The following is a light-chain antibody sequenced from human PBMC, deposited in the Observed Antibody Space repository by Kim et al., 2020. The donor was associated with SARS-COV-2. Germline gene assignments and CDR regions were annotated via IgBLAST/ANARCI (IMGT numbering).Light chain of an antibody. CDR2: RGR. CDR1: NIGSKG. V-gene: IGLV3-9*01. CDR3: QVWDSSSGWV. Sequence: VALGQTARITCGGNNIGSKGVHWYQQKPGRAPVLVIYRGRNRPSGIPERFSGAYSVNTATLTISRAQAGDEADYYCQVWDSSSGWVFGGGTQLTVL. J-gene: IGLJ3*02.